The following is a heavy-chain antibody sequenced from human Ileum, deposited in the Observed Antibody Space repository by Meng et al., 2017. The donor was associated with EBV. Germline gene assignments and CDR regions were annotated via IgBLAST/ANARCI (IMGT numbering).Heavy chain of an antibody. D-gene: IGHD4-17*01. CDR1: CGSFSGYY. CDR3: ARGRGYGDYGSLY. V-gene: IGHV4-34*01. Sequence: QVPRQQWGAGRLAPAETLSLTLAVYCGSFSGYYWSWIRQPPGKGLEWIGEINHSGSTNYNPSLTRRVTISVDTSKNQFSLKLSSVTAADTAVYYCARGRGYGDYGSLYWGQGTLVTVSS. CDR2: INHSGST. J-gene: IGHJ4*02.